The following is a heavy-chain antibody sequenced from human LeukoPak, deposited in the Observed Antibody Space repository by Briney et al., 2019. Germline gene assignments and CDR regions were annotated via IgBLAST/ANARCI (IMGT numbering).Heavy chain of an antibody. CDR1: GRTFSSYA. V-gene: IGHV1-69*05. Sequence: ASVKVSCKASGRTFSSYAISWVRQAPGQGLEWMGGIIPIFGTANYAQKFQGRVTITTDDSTSTAYMELSSLRSEDTAVYYCARDSSSWYSTGGYYYYYMDVWGKGTTVTVSS. CDR3: ARDSSSWYSTGGYYYYYMDV. CDR2: IIPIFGTA. D-gene: IGHD6-13*01. J-gene: IGHJ6*03.